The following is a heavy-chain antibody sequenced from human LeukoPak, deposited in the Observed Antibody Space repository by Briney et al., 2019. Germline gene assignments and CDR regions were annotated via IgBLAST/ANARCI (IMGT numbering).Heavy chain of an antibody. D-gene: IGHD3-22*01. CDR1: GFTFNRHA. V-gene: IGHV3-23*01. Sequence: GGSLRLSCAASGFTFNRHAMSWVRQAPGKRLEWVSTSDTSGGGTHYADSVKGRFTISRDNSQNTVYLHMNSLRGDDTAVYYCAKEHFDTSGYYSRFDNWGQGILVTVSS. J-gene: IGHJ4*02. CDR2: SDTSGGGT. CDR3: AKEHFDTSGYYSRFDN.